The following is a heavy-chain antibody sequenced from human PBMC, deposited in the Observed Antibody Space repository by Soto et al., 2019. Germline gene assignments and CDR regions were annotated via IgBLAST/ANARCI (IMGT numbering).Heavy chain of an antibody. D-gene: IGHD2-2*02. V-gene: IGHV4-61*01. CDR3: ARFVRSCSGTTCYTRADV. J-gene: IGHJ6*02. CDR2: IYSSGST. Sequence: LSETLSLTCTVSGGSVSSDTHYWSWIRQPPGKRLEWIGFIYSSGSTNYNPSLKSRVTMSVDSSKNQFSLKLRSVIVADTAVYHCARFVRSCSGTTCYTRADVWGPGTTVTVSS. CDR1: GGSVSSDTHY.